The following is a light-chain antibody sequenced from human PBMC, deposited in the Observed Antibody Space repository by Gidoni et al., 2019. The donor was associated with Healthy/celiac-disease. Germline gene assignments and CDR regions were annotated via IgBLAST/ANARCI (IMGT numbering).Light chain of an antibody. Sequence: DIVMTQSPDSLAVSLGERATINCKSSQSVLSSSNNKNYLAWYQQKPGQPPKLPSYWASTRESGFPDLFIGSGSGTDFTLTISSLQAEDVAVYYCQQYYSTPVTFGQGTKLEIK. CDR3: QQYYSTPVT. CDR1: QSVLSSSNNKNY. J-gene: IGKJ2*01. V-gene: IGKV4-1*01. CDR2: WAS.